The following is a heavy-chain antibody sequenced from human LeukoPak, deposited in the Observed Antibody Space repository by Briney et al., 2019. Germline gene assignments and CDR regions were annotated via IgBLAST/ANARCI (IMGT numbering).Heavy chain of an antibody. CDR2: INTDGTVT. CDR3: ATKQWLAPPPDS. D-gene: IGHD6-19*01. V-gene: IGHV3-74*01. J-gene: IGHJ4*02. Sequence: GGPLRLSCPASGFTSRKYWMLWVGQAPGKGLEGVSRINTDGTVTTYADSVKGRFTVSRDNADNTMFLQMNSVRDEDTAVYYCATKQWLAPPPDSWGQGTPVTVSS. CDR1: GFTSRKYW.